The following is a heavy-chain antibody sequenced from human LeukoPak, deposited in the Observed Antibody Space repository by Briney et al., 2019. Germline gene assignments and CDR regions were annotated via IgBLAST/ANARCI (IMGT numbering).Heavy chain of an antibody. CDR2: IIPIFGTA. CDR3: ARDRPAPYDTQNWFDP. D-gene: IGHD3-9*01. Sequence: GASVKVSCKASGGTFSSYAISWVRQAPGQGLEWMGGIIPIFGTANYAQKFQGRVTITADESTSTAYMELSSLRSEDTAVYYCARDRPAPYDTQNWFDPWGQGTLVTVSS. CDR1: GGTFSSYA. V-gene: IGHV1-69*13. J-gene: IGHJ5*02.